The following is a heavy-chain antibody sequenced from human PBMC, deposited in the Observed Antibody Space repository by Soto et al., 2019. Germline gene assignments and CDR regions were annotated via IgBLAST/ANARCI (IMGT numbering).Heavy chain of an antibody. V-gene: IGHV1-46*03. J-gene: IGHJ5*02. CDR2: INPSGGST. Sequence: ASVKVSCKSSGYTFTSYYMHCVRQAPGQGLEWMGIINPSGGSTSYAQKFQGRVTMTRDTSTSTVYMELSSLRSEDTAVYYCARESYYDSSGYDNWFDPWGQGTLVTVSS. D-gene: IGHD3-22*01. CDR1: GYTFTSYY. CDR3: ARESYYDSSGYDNWFDP.